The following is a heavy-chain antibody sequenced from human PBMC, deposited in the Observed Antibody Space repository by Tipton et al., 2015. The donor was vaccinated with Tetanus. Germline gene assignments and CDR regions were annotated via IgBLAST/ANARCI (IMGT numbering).Heavy chain of an antibody. Sequence: TLSLTCTVSGDSVSGYYWSWIRQPPGKGLEWVGYVYYTGDTNYNPSLKSRVTISMDRSENQISLKMTSVTAADTAVYYCARESIRLIGEIIFRYFDLWGRGTLVTVSS. CDR1: GDSVSGYY. CDR2: VYYTGDT. J-gene: IGHJ2*01. CDR3: ARESIRLIGEIIFRYFDL. D-gene: IGHD3-3*01. V-gene: IGHV4-59*02.